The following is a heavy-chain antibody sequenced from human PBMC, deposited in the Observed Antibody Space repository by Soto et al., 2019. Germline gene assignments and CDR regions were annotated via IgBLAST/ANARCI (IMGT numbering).Heavy chain of an antibody. D-gene: IGHD1-1*01. J-gene: IGHJ6*03. CDR2: IYYSGST. CDR1: GGSISRDY. CDR3: ARDNNCNVRRGYYYYTVV. V-gene: IGHV4-59*01. Sequence: SETLSLTCTVSGGSISRDYWSCIRQPLGKELEWIGYIYYSGSTNYNPSLKSRVTKSVDTSKNQFSLKLSSVTAADTAVYYCARDNNCNVRRGYYYYTVVSCKGTTVTVSS.